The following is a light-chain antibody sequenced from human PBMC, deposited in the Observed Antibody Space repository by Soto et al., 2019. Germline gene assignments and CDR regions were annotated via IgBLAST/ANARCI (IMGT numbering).Light chain of an antibody. Sequence: DIVMTHSPYSLAVSLGERATIICKSSQSILHSPNNKNYLAWYQQKPGQPPKMLIYWATTRESGVPDRFSGSGSGTDFTLTISSLQAEDVAVYYCQQYYSTPRTFGQGTKVDI. CDR3: QQYYSTPRT. CDR1: QSILHSPNNKNY. V-gene: IGKV4-1*01. CDR2: WAT. J-gene: IGKJ1*01.